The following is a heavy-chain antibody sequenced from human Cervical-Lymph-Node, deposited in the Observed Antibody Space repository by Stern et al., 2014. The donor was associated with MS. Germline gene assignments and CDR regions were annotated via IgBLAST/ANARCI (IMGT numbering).Heavy chain of an antibody. CDR1: GYTFSNFW. J-gene: IGHJ3*01. V-gene: IGHV5-51*01. CDR2: IYPADSDP. CDR3: VRRRDSAGYDTFDL. D-gene: IGHD3-22*01. Sequence: VQLVQSGAEVKKPGESLKISCRTSGYTFSNFWIGWVRQMPGKGLEWMGVIYPADSDPTYSPSFQGQVTISADESISTAYLQWRSLKASDTAMYYCVRRRDSAGYDTFDLWGQGTMLIVS.